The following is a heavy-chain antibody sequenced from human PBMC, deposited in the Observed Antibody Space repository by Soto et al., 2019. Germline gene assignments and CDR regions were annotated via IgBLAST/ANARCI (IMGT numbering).Heavy chain of an antibody. CDR1: GFTFSNYW. CDR2: INSDGSVS. D-gene: IGHD2-15*01. V-gene: IGHV3-74*01. Sequence: EVKLVESGGGLVQPGGSLRLSCAASGFTFSNYWMYWVRQAPGQGLVWVSRINSDGSVSRYADSVQGRLTISRDNVKNTLYMKMNSLRVEDTAVYYCARGDCVGGSCYSLAGSFYYYMDVWGKGTTVTVFS. J-gene: IGHJ6*03. CDR3: ARGDCVGGSCYSLAGSFYYYMDV.